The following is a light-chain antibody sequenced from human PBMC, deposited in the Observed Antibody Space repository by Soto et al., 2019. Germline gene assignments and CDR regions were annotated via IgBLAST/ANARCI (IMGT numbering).Light chain of an antibody. Sequence: QSVLTQPPSVSGAPGQRVTISCTGSSSNIGAGYDVHWYQQLPGKAPKLLIYGNTYRPSGVPDRFSGSKSGPSASLAITGLQAEDEADYYCQSYDSRLSNYVFGGGTKVTVL. V-gene: IGLV1-40*01. J-gene: IGLJ1*01. CDR3: QSYDSRLSNYV. CDR1: SSNIGAGYD. CDR2: GNT.